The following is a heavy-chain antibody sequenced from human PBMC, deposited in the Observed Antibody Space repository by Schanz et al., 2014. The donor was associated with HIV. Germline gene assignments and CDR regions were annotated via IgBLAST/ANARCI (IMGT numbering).Heavy chain of an antibody. CDR3: ARTRGYSGYDPPYYYYYGMDV. CDR1: GGTFNIYG. Sequence: QVQLVQSGAEVKKPGSSVKVSCKASGGTFNIYGISWVRQAPGQGLEWMGGFIPVFGTANYAQKFQGRVTMTADESTITAYMELSSLRPEDTAVYYCARTRGYSGYDPPYYYYYGMDVWGQGTTLTVSS. V-gene: IGHV1-69*01. D-gene: IGHD5-12*01. J-gene: IGHJ6*02. CDR2: FIPVFGTA.